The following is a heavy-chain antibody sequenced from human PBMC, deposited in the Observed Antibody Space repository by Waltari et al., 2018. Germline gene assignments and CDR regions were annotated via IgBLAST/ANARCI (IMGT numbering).Heavy chain of an antibody. D-gene: IGHD5-18*01. J-gene: IGHJ4*02. CDR1: GFTFSSYA. Sequence: EVQLLESGGGLVQPGGSLRLSCAASGFTFSSYALSWVRQAPGKGLEWVAAISGSGGSTYYADSVKGRFTISRDNSKNTLYLQMNSLRAEDTAVYYCAKAILAVQLEFDYWGQGTLVTVSS. V-gene: IGHV3-23*01. CDR3: AKAILAVQLEFDY. CDR2: ISGSGGST.